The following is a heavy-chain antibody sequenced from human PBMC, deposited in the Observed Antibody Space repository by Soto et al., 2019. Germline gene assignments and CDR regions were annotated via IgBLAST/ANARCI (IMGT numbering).Heavy chain of an antibody. Sequence: QVQLVESGGGVVQPGWSLRLSCAASGFSTSDYGMEWVRQAPGKGLEWVALISYDGNNTYYADSVKGRFTISRDNSKDTLFLQMTGLRAEDTAVYYCAKGAGDRLSLGMDVWGQGTTVTVSS. CDR2: ISYDGNNT. CDR1: GFSTSDYG. J-gene: IGHJ6*02. D-gene: IGHD1-26*01. V-gene: IGHV3-30*18. CDR3: AKGAGDRLSLGMDV.